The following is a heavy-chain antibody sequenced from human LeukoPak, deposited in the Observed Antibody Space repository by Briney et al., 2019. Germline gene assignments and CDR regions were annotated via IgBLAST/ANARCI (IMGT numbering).Heavy chain of an antibody. V-gene: IGHV4-59*12. Sequence: SETLSLTCTVSGDSISSFYWNWIRQPPGKGLEWIGYSHYSGSTNYNPSLKSRVTMSVDTSKNQFSLKLSSVTAADTAVYYCARDSVYYDILTGYSATYYFDYWGQGTLVTVSS. CDR2: SHYSGST. J-gene: IGHJ4*02. CDR3: ARDSVYYDILTGYSATYYFDY. D-gene: IGHD3-9*01. CDR1: GDSISSFY.